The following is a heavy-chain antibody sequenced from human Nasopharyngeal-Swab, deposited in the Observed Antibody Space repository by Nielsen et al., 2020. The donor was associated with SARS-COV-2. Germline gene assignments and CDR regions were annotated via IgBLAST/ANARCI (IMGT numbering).Heavy chain of an antibody. J-gene: IGHJ6*03. V-gene: IGHV4-4*02. CDR1: GGPISSSNW. CDR3: ARDRSSYYYYYYMDV. CDR2: IYHSGST. Sequence: SKTLSLTCDVSGGPISSSNWWSWVRQPPGKGLEWIGEIYHSGSTNYNPSLKSRVIISVDKSKNHFSLELSSVTAADTAVYYCARDRSSYYYYYYMDVWGRGTTVTVSS.